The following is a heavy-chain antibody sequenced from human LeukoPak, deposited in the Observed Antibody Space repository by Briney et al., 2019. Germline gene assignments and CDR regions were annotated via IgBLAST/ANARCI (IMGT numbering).Heavy chain of an antibody. D-gene: IGHD2-15*01. J-gene: IGHJ6*02. CDR3: ARGPLLPDYYYYYGMDV. CDR2: INHSGST. V-gene: IGHV4-34*01. CDR1: GGSFSGYY. Sequence: PSETLSLTCAVYGGSFSGYYWSWIRQPPGKGLEWIGEINHSGSTNYNPSLQSRVTISVDTSRNQFSLKLSSVTAADTAVYYCARGPLLPDYYYYYGMDVWGQGTTVTVSS.